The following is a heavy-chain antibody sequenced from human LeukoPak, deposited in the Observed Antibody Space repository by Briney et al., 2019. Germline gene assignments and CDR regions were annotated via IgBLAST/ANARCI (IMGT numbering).Heavy chain of an antibody. Sequence: GGSLRLSCAASGFTFGSYWMSWVRQAPGKGLEWVANIKQDESEKYYVASVKGRFTISRGNHKNSLFLQMNSLRAEDTAVYYCARVRTVTYYGMDVWGKGTTVTVSS. CDR1: GFTFGSYW. V-gene: IGHV3-7*03. J-gene: IGHJ6*04. CDR3: ARVRTVTYYGMDV. CDR2: IKQDESEK. D-gene: IGHD4-17*01.